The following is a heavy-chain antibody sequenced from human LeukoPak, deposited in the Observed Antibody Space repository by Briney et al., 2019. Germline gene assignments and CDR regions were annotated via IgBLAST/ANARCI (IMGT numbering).Heavy chain of an antibody. CDR1: GFTFSSYA. Sequence: PGGSLRLSCAASGFTFSSYAMSWVRQAPGKGLEWVSAICGSGGSTYYADSVKGRFTISRDNSKNTLYMQMNSLRAEDTAVYYCAKPPRLWLDYYFDYWGQGTLVTVSS. CDR3: AKPPRLWLDYYFDY. J-gene: IGHJ4*02. D-gene: IGHD6-19*01. CDR2: ICGSGGST. V-gene: IGHV3-23*01.